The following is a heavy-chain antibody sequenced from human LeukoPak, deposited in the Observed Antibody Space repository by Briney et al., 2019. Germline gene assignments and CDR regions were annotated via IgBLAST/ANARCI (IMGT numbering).Heavy chain of an antibody. Sequence: GGSLRLSCAASGFTFSSYSMNWVRQAPGKGLEWVSVIYSGGSTYYADSVKGRFTISRDNAKNSLYLQMNSLRAEDTAVYYCARGSVVLDAFDIWGQGTMVTVSS. D-gene: IGHD3-22*01. CDR2: IYSGGST. J-gene: IGHJ3*02. V-gene: IGHV3-66*01. CDR3: ARGSVVLDAFDI. CDR1: GFTFSSYS.